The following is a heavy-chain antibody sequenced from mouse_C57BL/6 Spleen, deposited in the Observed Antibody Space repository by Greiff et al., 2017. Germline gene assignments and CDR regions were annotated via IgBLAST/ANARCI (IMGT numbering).Heavy chain of an antibody. CDR2: ISSGGSYT. CDR1: GFTFSSYG. J-gene: IGHJ2*01. Sequence: EVQVVESGGDLVKPGGSLKLSCAASGFTFSSYGMSWVRQTPDKRLEWVATISSGGSYTYYPDSVKGRFTISRDNAKNTLYLQMSSLKSEDTAMYYCARQGGYDYDGIDYWGQGTTLTVSS. CDR3: ARQGGYDYDGIDY. D-gene: IGHD2-4*01. V-gene: IGHV5-6*01.